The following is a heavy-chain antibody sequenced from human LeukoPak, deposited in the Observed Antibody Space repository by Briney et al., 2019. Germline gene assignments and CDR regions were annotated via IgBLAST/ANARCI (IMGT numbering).Heavy chain of an antibody. J-gene: IGHJ4*02. CDR2: IYYSGST. D-gene: IGHD6-19*01. V-gene: IGHV4-39*02. CDR3: AREEGQQWLVNY. CDR1: GGSISSSSYY. Sequence: PSETLSLTCTVSGGSISSSSYYWGWIRQPPGKGLEWIGSIYYSGSTYYNPSLKSRVTTSVDTSKNQFSLKLSSVTAADTAVYYCAREEGQQWLVNYWGQGTLVTVSS.